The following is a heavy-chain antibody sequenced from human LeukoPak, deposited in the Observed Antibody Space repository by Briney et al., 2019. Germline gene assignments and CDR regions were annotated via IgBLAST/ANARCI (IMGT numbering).Heavy chain of an antibody. CDR3: AELGITMIGGV. D-gene: IGHD3-10*02. J-gene: IGHJ6*04. CDR1: GFTFSSYN. CDR2: ISSSSDYI. Sequence: PGGSLRLSCAASGFTFSSYNMNWVRQAPGRGLEWVSSISSSSDYIYYVDSVKGRFTISRDNAKNSLYLQMNSLRAEDTAVYYCAELGITMIGGVWGKGTTVTISS. V-gene: IGHV3-21*01.